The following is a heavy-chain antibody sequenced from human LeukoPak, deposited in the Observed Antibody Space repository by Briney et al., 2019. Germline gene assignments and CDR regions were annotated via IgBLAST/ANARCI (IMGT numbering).Heavy chain of an antibody. D-gene: IGHD2-2*01. V-gene: IGHV1-2*02. CDR3: ARANFLYRSSTTCLFDY. J-gene: IGHJ4*02. CDR2: INPNDGDT. CDR1: GYTFTDYY. Sequence: ASVKVSCKASGYTFTDYYMHWVRRAPGQGFEWMGWINPNDGDTNYAQKFQGRVTMTRDTSISTAHMEVSRLRSDDTAVYYCARANFLYRSSTTCLFDYWGQGTLVTVSS.